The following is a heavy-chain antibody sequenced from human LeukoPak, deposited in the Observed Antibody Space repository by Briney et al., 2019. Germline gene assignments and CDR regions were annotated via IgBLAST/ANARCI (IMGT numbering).Heavy chain of an antibody. D-gene: IGHD3-16*01. Sequence: GGSLRLYCAASGFTFSSSWMSWVRQAPGKGLEWVANIKQDGSEKYYVDSVKGRFTISRDNAKNSLYLQMNSLRAEDTAVYYCARDWGLRLGLDYWGRGTLVTVSS. CDR3: ARDWGLRLGLDY. V-gene: IGHV3-7*01. CDR1: GFTFSSSW. CDR2: IKQDGSEK. J-gene: IGHJ4*02.